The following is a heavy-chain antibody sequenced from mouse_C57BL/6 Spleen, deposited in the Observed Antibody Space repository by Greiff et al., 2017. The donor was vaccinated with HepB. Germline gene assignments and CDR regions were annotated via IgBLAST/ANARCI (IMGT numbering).Heavy chain of an antibody. D-gene: IGHD2-3*01. CDR1: GYTFTSYW. CDR3: ARGGWLSPWFAY. CDR2: IYPGSGST. Sequence: QVQLQQPGAELVKPGASVKMSCKASGYTFTSYWITWVKQRPGQGLEWIGDIYPGSGSTNYNEKFKSKATPTVDTSSSTAYMQLSSLTSEDSAVYYCARGGWLSPWFAYWGQGTLVTVSA. V-gene: IGHV1-55*01. J-gene: IGHJ3*01.